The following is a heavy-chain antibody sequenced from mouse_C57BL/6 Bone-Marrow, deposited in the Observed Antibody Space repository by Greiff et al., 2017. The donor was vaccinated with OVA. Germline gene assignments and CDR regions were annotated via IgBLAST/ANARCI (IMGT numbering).Heavy chain of an antibody. J-gene: IGHJ3*01. D-gene: IGHD1-1*01. CDR2: INPSNGGT. V-gene: IGHV1-53*01. CDR3: AKGACYGSSYEAY. CDR1: GYTFTSYW. Sequence: QVQLQQPGTELVKPGASVKLSCKASGYTFTSYWMHWVKQRPGQGLEWIGNINPSNGGTNYIEKFKSKATLTVDKSSSATYMQLSSLTSEDSAVYDCAKGACYGSSYEAYWGRGTLVTVSA.